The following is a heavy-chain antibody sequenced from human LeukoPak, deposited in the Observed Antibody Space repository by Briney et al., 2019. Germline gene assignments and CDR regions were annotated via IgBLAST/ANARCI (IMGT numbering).Heavy chain of an antibody. Sequence: GSLRLSCAASGFTFSSYGMHWVRQAPGKGLEWVAFIRYDGSNKYYADSVKGRFTISRDNSKNTLYLQMNSLRAEDTAVYYCAKEELPRLLSLGYWGQGTLVTVSS. V-gene: IGHV3-30*02. CDR1: GFTFSSYG. CDR2: IRYDGSNK. CDR3: AKEELPRLLSLGY. J-gene: IGHJ4*02. D-gene: IGHD1-26*01.